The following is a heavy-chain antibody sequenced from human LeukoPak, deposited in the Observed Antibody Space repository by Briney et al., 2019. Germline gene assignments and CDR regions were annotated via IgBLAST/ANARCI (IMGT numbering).Heavy chain of an antibody. CDR1: GYTFTGYY. Sequence: ASVKVSCKASGYTFTGYYMHWVRQAPGQGLEWMGWINPNSGGTNYAQKFQGRVTMTRDTSTSTVYMELSSLRSEDTAVYYCARDHAYCGGDCYSNVGAFDIWGQGTMVTVSS. V-gene: IGHV1-2*02. D-gene: IGHD2-21*02. CDR3: ARDHAYCGGDCYSNVGAFDI. CDR2: INPNSGGT. J-gene: IGHJ3*02.